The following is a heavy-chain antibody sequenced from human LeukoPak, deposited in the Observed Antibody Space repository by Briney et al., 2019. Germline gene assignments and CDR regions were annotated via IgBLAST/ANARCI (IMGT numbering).Heavy chain of an antibody. D-gene: IGHD5-12*01. V-gene: IGHV4-59*01. CDR3: ARGHGYNNGYPYFDS. CDR1: GDSMNGYY. CDR2: VYDPGRT. Sequence: PSETLSLTCCVSGDSMNGYYWRWMGQPPGKGREWIGFVYDPGRTTYPAKTNYNPSLGGRVTMSMDTSKNRFSLKLSSVTAADSAVYFCARGHGYNNGYPYFDSWGQGTLVSVSS. J-gene: IGHJ4*02.